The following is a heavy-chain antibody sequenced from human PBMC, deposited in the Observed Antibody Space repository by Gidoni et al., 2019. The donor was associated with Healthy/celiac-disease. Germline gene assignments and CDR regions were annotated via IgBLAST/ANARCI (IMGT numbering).Heavy chain of an antibody. Sequence: GLEWVSYISSSGSTIYYADSVKGRFTISRDNAKNSLYLQMNSLRAEDTAVYYCASHPYDSSGPRFDYWGQGTLVTVSS. D-gene: IGHD3-22*01. CDR3: ASHPYDSSGPRFDY. J-gene: IGHJ4*02. V-gene: IGHV3-11*01. CDR2: ISSSGSTI.